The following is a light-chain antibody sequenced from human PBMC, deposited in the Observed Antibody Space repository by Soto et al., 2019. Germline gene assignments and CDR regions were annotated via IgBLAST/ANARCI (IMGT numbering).Light chain of an antibody. Sequence: DIQMTQSPSSLSASVGDRVTITCRASQSISSYLNWYQQKPGKAPKRLIYAASSLQSGVPSRFSGSGSGTDFTLTISSLQPEDFATYYCQQSYSTLHTFGQGTKLEIK. CDR3: QQSYSTLHT. J-gene: IGKJ2*01. V-gene: IGKV1-39*01. CDR2: AAS. CDR1: QSISSY.